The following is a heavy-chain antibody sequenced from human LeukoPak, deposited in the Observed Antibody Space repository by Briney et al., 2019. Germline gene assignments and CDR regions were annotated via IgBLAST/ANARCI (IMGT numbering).Heavy chain of an antibody. D-gene: IGHD4-17*01. V-gene: IGHV1-2*02. Sequence: ASVKVSCKASGYTFTGYYMHWVRQAPGQGLEWMAWIDPNSGGTNYAQKFQGRVTVTRDPSISTAYLELRRLRSDDTAVYYCARELTHCGEYDYWSQGTLVTVSS. J-gene: IGHJ4*02. CDR2: IDPNSGGT. CDR3: ARELTHCGEYDY. CDR1: GYTFTGYY.